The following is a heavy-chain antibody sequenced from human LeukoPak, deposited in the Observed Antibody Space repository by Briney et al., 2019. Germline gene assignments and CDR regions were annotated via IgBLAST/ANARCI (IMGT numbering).Heavy chain of an antibody. V-gene: IGHV4-59*01. J-gene: IGHJ4*02. CDR1: GGSISSYY. Sequence: SETLSLTCTVSGGSISSYYWSWIRQSPGKGLEWIGYIYYSGITNYNPSLKNRGTISVDTSKNRFSLELRSVTAADTAVYYCAREVGATHYWGQGTLVTVSS. CDR2: IYYSGIT. D-gene: IGHD1-26*01. CDR3: AREVGATHY.